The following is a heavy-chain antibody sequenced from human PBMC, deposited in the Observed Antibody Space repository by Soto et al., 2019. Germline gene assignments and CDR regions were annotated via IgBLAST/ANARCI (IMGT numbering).Heavy chain of an antibody. CDR3: AKGSPNSSSSVYNYGMDV. J-gene: IGHJ6*02. CDR2: ISGSGGST. V-gene: IGHV3-23*01. Sequence: PGGSLRLSCAASGFTFSSYAMSWVRQAPWKGLEWVSAISGSGGSTYYADSVKGRFTISRDNSKNTLYLQMNSLRAEDTAVYYCAKGSPNSSSSVYNYGMDVWGQGTTVTVSS. D-gene: IGHD6-6*01. CDR1: GFTFSSYA.